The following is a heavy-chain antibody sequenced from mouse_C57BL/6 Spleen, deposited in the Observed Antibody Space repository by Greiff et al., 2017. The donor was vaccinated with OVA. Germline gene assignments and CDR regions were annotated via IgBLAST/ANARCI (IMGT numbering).Heavy chain of an antibody. Sequence: EVQGVESGEGLVKPGGSLKLSCAASGFTFSSYAMSWVRQTPEKRLEWVAYISSGGDYIYYADTVKGRFTISRDNARNTLYLQMSSLKSEDTAMYYCTRDTGTGAWFAYWGQGTLVTVSA. CDR1: GFTFSSYA. CDR3: TRDTGTGAWFAY. CDR2: ISSGGDYI. J-gene: IGHJ3*01. D-gene: IGHD4-1*01. V-gene: IGHV5-9-1*02.